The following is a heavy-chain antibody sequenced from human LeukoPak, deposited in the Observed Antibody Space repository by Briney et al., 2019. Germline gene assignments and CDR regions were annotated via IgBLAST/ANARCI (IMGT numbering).Heavy chain of an antibody. CDR2: INPSGGST. J-gene: IGHJ4*02. V-gene: IGHV1-46*01. CDR1: GYTFTSYY. Sequence: ASVKVSCKASGYTFTSYYMHWVRQAPGQGLEWMGIINPSGGSTSYAQKFQGRVTMTRNTSISTAYMELSSLRSEDTAVYYRARARGSYYYFDYWGQGTLVTVSS. D-gene: IGHD1-26*01. CDR3: ARARGSYYYFDY.